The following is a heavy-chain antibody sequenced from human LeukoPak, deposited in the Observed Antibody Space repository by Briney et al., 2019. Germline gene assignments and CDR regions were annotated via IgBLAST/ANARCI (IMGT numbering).Heavy chain of an antibody. CDR2: INHSGST. Sequence: SETLSLTCAVYGGSFSGYYWSWIRQPPGKGLEWIGEINHSGSTNYNPSLKSRVTISVDTSKNQFSLKLSSVTAADTAVYYCARASMVRGVIIKYRQYYFDYWGQGTLVTVSS. V-gene: IGHV4-34*01. CDR3: ARASMVRGVIIKYRQYYFDY. D-gene: IGHD3-10*01. CDR1: GGSFSGYY. J-gene: IGHJ4*02.